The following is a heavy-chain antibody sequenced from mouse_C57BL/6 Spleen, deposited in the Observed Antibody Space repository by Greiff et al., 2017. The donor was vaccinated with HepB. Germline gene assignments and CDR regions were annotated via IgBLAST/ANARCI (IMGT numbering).Heavy chain of an antibody. CDR3: ARDITTVVADAWFAY. CDR2: INPSNGGT. J-gene: IGHJ3*01. CDR1: GYTFTSYW. D-gene: IGHD1-1*01. V-gene: IGHV1-53*01. Sequence: QVQLQQPGTELVKPGASVKLSCKASGYTFTSYWMHWVKQRPGQGLEWIGNINPSNGGTNYNEKFKSKATLTVDKSSSTAYMQLSSLTSEDSAVYYCARDITTVVADAWFAYWGQGTLVTVSA.